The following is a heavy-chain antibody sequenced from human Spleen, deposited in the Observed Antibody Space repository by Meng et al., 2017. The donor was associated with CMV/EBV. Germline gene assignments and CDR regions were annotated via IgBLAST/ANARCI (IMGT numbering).Heavy chain of an antibody. Sequence: ASVKVSCKASGYTFTGYYIHWVRQAPGQGLEWMGWISPNSGGTNYAQKFQGRVTMTRDTSISTAYMELSRLTSDDTAVYYCAKGSWNYDSWGQGTLVTVSS. CDR2: ISPNSGGT. CDR1: GYTFTGYY. J-gene: IGHJ5*01. CDR3: AKGSWNYDS. D-gene: IGHD1-7*01. V-gene: IGHV1-2*02.